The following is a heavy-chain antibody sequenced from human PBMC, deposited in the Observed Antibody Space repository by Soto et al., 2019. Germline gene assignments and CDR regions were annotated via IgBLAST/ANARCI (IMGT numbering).Heavy chain of an antibody. CDR2: ISGSGGST. V-gene: IGHV3-23*01. CDR1: GFTFSSYA. Sequence: GGSLRLSCAASGFTFSSYAMSWVRQAPGKGLEWVSAISGSGGSTYYADSVKGRFTISRDNSKNTLYLQMNSLRAEDTAVYYCAKLGHDRDFYYYYYGMDVWGQGTTVTVSS. J-gene: IGHJ6*02. CDR3: AKLGHDRDFYYYYYGMDV. D-gene: IGHD3-16*01.